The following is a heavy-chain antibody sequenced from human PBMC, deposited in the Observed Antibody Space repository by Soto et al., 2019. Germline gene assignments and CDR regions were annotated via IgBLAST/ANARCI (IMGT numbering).Heavy chain of an antibody. V-gene: IGHV1-8*01. Sequence: GASVKVSCKASGYTFTIYDINWVRQATGQGLEWMGWMNPNSGNTGYAQKFQGRVTMTRNTSISTAYMELNSLRVEDTAMYYCVRDPWGFSGTWYDYWGQGPLGTGS. CDR2: MNPNSGNT. CDR1: GYTFTIYD. J-gene: IGHJ4*02. CDR3: VRDPWGFSGTWYDY. D-gene: IGHD6-13*01.